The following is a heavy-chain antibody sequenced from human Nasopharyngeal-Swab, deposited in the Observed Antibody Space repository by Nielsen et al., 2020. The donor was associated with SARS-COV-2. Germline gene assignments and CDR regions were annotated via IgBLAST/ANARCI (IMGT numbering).Heavy chain of an antibody. V-gene: IGHV4-34*12. D-gene: IGHD6-19*01. CDR2: IIHSGST. Sequence: SETLSLTCAVYGGSFSGYSWIWVRQPPGKGLEWIGQIIHSGSTNYNPSLKSRVTISADTSKNQLSLKVNSVTAADTAVYYCARISGWYWLDPWVQGTLVTVSS. CDR3: ARISGWYWLDP. CDR1: GGSFSGYS. J-gene: IGHJ5*02.